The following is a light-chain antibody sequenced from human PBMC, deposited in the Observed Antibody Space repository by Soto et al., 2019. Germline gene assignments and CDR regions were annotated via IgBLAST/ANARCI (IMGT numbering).Light chain of an antibody. V-gene: IGKV3-15*01. J-gene: IGKJ2*01. Sequence: EIVMTQSPATLSVSPGERVTLSCRASESLSTYLAWYQQKPGQAPRLLIYGASTRATGIPARFSGSGSGTEFTLSISSLQSEDFAVYYCQQYNNWPQTFGQGTKLEIK. CDR3: QQYNNWPQT. CDR2: GAS. CDR1: ESLSTY.